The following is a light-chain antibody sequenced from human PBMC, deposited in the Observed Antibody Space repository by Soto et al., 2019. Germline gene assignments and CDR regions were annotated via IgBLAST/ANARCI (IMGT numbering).Light chain of an antibody. CDR2: LGGSGSY. CDR3: ETWDSNTRM. J-gene: IGLJ3*02. V-gene: IGLV4-60*03. CDR1: SGHSSDI. Sequence: QSVLTQSSSASASLGSSVKLTCTLSSGHSSDIIAWHQQQPGKAPRYLMKLGGSGSYEKGTGVPDRFSGSRSGADRYLTISNLQSEDEADYYCETWDSNTRMFGGGTKLTVL.